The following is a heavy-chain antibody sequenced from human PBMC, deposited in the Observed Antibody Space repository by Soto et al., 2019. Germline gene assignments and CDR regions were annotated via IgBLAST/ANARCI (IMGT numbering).Heavy chain of an antibody. CDR3: ARGQWLEFGY. CDR1: GDSVSSNSAA. Sequence: PSQTLSLTCAISGDSVSSNSAAWNWIRQSPSRGLEWLGRTYYRSKWYSEYEASVKSRITINPDTSKNQFSLQLNSVTPEDTAVYYRARGQWLEFGYWGQGNLVTVSS. J-gene: IGHJ4*02. D-gene: IGHD6-19*01. CDR2: TYYRSKWYS. V-gene: IGHV6-1*01.